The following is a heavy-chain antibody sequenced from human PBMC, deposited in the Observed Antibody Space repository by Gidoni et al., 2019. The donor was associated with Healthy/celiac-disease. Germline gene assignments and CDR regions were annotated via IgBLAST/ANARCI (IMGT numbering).Heavy chain of an antibody. CDR3: ARDSSSATVA. J-gene: IGHJ5*02. Sequence: EVQLVESGGGLVQPGGSLRLSCAASGFTVSSHYMSWVRQAPGKGLEWVSVIYSGGSTYYADSVKGRFTISRHNSKNTLYLQMNSLRAEDTAVYYCARDSSSATVAWGQGTLVTVSS. V-gene: IGHV3-53*04. CDR2: IYSGGST. CDR1: GFTVSSHY. D-gene: IGHD4-17*01.